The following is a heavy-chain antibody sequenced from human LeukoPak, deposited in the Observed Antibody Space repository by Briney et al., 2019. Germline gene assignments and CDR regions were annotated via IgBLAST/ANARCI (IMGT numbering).Heavy chain of an antibody. J-gene: IGHJ4*02. CDR1: GCTLTELS. D-gene: IGHD5-12*01. CDR3: ATKPRGYSGYADY. CDR2: FDPEDGET. Sequence: GASVKVSCKVSGCTLTELSMHWVRQAPGKGLEWMGGFDPEDGETIYAQKFQGRVTMTEDTSTDTAYMELSSLRSEDTAVYYCATKPRGYSGYADYWGQGTLVTVSS. V-gene: IGHV1-24*01.